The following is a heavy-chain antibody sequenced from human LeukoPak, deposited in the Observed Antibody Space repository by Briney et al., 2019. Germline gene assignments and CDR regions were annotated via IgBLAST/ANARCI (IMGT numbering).Heavy chain of an antibody. J-gene: IGHJ4*02. CDR3: ARVQGSGNWNVFDY. D-gene: IGHD1-1*01. CDR1: GDSVSSNSAA. Sequence: SQTLSLTCVISGDSVSSNSAAWIWIRQSPSRGLEWLGRTYYRSKWYNDYAVSVKSRITINPDTSKNQFSLQLNSVTPEDTAVYYCARVQGSGNWNVFDYWGQGTLVTVSS. CDR2: TYYRSKWYN. V-gene: IGHV6-1*01.